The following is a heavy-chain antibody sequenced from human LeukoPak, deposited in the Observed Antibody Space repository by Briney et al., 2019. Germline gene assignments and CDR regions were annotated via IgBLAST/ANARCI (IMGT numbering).Heavy chain of an antibody. CDR1: GGSISSGDYY. Sequence: PSETLSLTCTVSGGSISSGDYYWSWIRQPPGKGLEGIGYIYYSGSTYYNPSLKSRVTISVDTSENQFSLKLSSVTAADTAVYYCASKYYYDSSGVDYWGQGTLVTVSS. D-gene: IGHD3-22*01. CDR2: IYYSGST. V-gene: IGHV4-30-4*01. CDR3: ASKYYYDSSGVDY. J-gene: IGHJ4*02.